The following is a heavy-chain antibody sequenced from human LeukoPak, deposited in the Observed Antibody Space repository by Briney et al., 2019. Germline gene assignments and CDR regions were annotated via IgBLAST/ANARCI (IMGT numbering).Heavy chain of an antibody. CDR2: INPNSGGT. J-gene: IGHJ4*02. CDR3: QTGSYSLIPFDY. Sequence: ASVKVSCKASGYTFTGYYMHWVRQAPGQGLEWMGWINPNSGGTNYEQKFQGRVTMTRDTSISTAYMELSRLRSDDTAVYYCQTGSYSLIPFDYWGQGTLVTVSS. CDR1: GYTFTGYY. D-gene: IGHD1-26*01. V-gene: IGHV1-2*02.